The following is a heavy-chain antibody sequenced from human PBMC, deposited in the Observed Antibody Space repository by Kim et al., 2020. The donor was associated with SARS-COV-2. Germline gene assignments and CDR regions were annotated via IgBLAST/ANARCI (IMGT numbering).Heavy chain of an antibody. D-gene: IGHD6-6*01. CDR2: IIPILGIA. CDR3: ARGVWGIAARAGAFDI. CDR1: GGTFSSYA. J-gene: IGHJ3*02. Sequence: SVKVSCKASGGTFSSYAISWVRQAPGQGLEWMGRIIPILGIANYAQKFQGRVTITADKSTSTAYMELSSLRSEDTAVYYCARGVWGIAARAGAFDIWGQGTMVTVSS. V-gene: IGHV1-69*04.